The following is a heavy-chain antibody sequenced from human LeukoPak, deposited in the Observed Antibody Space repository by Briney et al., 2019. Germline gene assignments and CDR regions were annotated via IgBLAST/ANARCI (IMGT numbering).Heavy chain of an antibody. CDR3: ARQTIARRPGYYYDGMDV. CDR2: IYYSGST. Sequence: SEALSLTCSVSGGSINSSSYYWGWIRQPPGKGLGGIGRIYYSGSTYYNPSLKSRVTTAVDTSKNQFSLRLSSVTAADTAVYYCARQTIARRPGYYYDGMDVWGQGTTVTVSS. V-gene: IGHV4-39*01. CDR1: GGSINSSSYY. D-gene: IGHD6-6*01. J-gene: IGHJ6*02.